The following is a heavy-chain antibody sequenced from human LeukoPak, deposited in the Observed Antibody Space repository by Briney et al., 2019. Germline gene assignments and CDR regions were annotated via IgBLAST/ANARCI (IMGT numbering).Heavy chain of an antibody. V-gene: IGHV4-59*05. CDR3: ARRSSGWSGHFDY. CDR1: GGSFSSFP. J-gene: IGHJ4*02. D-gene: IGHD6-19*01. CDR2: IYYSGST. Sequence: SETLSLTCSVAGGSFSSFPWNWIRQPAGEGLEWIGSIYYSGSTYYNPSLKSRVTISVDTSKNQFSLKLSSVTAADTAVYYCARRSSGWSGHFDYWGQGTLVTVSS.